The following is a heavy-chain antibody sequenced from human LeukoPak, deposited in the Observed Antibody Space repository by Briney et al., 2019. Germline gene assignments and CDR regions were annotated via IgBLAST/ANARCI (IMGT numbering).Heavy chain of an antibody. CDR2: ISYDGSNK. D-gene: IGHD6-19*01. V-gene: IGHV3-30*04. Sequence: PGGSLRLSCAASGFTFSSYAMHWVRQAPGKGLEWVAVISYDGSNKYYADSEKGRFTISRDNSKNTLYLQMNSLRAEDTAVYYCARNGAVAGTAYYYYGMDVWGQGTTVTVSS. CDR1: GFTFSSYA. J-gene: IGHJ6*02. CDR3: ARNGAVAGTAYYYYGMDV.